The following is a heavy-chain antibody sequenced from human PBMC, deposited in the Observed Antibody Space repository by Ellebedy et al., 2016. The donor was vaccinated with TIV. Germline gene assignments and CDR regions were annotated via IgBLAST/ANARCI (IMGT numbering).Heavy chain of an antibody. J-gene: IGHJ6*03. CDR1: GFTFSNYA. D-gene: IGHD3-10*01. Sequence: PGGSLRLSCAASGFTFSNYAMTWVRQAPGKGLEWVSSISGSGASTYYADSVKGRFTISRDNSKNTLYLQRNSLRAEDTAIYFCAKHPAVGSYYYMDVWGKGTTVTVSS. CDR3: AKHPAVGSYYYMDV. V-gene: IGHV3-23*01. CDR2: ISGSGAST.